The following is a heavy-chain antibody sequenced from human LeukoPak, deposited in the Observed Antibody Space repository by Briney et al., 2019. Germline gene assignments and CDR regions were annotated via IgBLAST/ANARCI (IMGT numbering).Heavy chain of an antibody. J-gene: IGHJ4*02. CDR2: IYHSGST. Sequence: SETLSLTCAVSGYSISSGYYWGWIRQPPGKGLEWIGSIYHSGSTYYNPSLKSRVTISVDTSKNQFSLKLSSVTAADTAVYYCARVAPATPFDYWGQGTLVTVSS. CDR3: ARVAPATPFDY. CDR1: GYSISSGYY. D-gene: IGHD2-2*01. V-gene: IGHV4-38-2*01.